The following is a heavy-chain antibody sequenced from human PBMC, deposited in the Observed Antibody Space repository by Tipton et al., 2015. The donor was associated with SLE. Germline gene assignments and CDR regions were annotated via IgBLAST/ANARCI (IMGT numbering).Heavy chain of an antibody. J-gene: IGHJ5*02. CDR2: IYHRGST. V-gene: IGHV4-39*02. D-gene: IGHD6-19*01. Sequence: TLSLTCNVSGGSSSRTSYHWGWIRQPPGKGLEWVGNIYHRGSTHYNPSLKSRVTISVDASKTHVSLRLDSVTAADTAIYYCARDASAVWFDPWGQGMLVTVSS. CDR3: ARDASAVWFDP. CDR1: GGSSSRTSYH.